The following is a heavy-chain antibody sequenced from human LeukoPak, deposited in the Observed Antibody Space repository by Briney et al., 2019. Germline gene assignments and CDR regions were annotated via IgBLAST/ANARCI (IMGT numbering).Heavy chain of an antibody. CDR3: ARESWSDSVAFDI. J-gene: IGHJ3*02. CDR2: ISYGGIDK. V-gene: IGHV3-30*04. Sequence: PGTSLRLSCAASGFNFSSYAMHWVRQAPGEGLEWVGLISYGGIDKSYADSVKGRFTISRDSSKRTLYLQMNSLRAEDTAMYYCARESWSDSVAFDIWGRGTMVSVSS. CDR1: GFNFSSYA. D-gene: IGHD3-3*01.